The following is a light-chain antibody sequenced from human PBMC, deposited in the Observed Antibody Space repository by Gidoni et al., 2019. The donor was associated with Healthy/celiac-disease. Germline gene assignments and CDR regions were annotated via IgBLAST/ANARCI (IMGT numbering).Light chain of an antibody. CDR2: EVS. CDR3: SSYTSSSTLV. J-gene: IGLJ1*01. V-gene: IGLV2-14*01. Sequence: SALTQPASVSASPGQSITISCTGTSSDVGGYNYVSWYQQHPGKATKLMIYEVSNRPSGVSKRFSGSKSGNTASLTSSGIQAEDEADYYCSSYTSSSTLVFGTGTKVTVL. CDR1: SSDVGGYNY.